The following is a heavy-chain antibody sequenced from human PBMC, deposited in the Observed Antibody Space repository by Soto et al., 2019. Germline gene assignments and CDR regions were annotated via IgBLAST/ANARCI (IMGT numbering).Heavy chain of an antibody. J-gene: IGHJ4*01. CDR3: TASSWTGAGLDF. V-gene: IGHV1-8*01. Sequence: ASVKVSCKASGYTFTSWDVYWVRQAAGQGLEWMGYMNPRSGNTGYEQKFQGRVTMTRDTSISTAHMELSSLTSDDKAVYYCTASSWTGAGLDFWGQGTPVTVSS. CDR1: GYTFTSWD. D-gene: IGHD6-13*01. CDR2: MNPRSGNT.